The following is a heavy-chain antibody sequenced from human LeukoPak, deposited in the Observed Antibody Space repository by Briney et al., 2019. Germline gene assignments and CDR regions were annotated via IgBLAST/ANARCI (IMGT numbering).Heavy chain of an antibody. Sequence: SETLSLTCTVSGVSISSSRYYWGWVRQPPGKGLERIGSIYYSGSTYYNPSLKSRVTISVDTSKNQFSLKLSSVTAADTAVYYCARPQGFQLLDFEYWGQGTLVTVSS. V-gene: IGHV4-39*01. D-gene: IGHD2-2*01. CDR2: IYYSGST. CDR3: ARPQGFQLLDFEY. CDR1: GVSISSSRYY. J-gene: IGHJ4*02.